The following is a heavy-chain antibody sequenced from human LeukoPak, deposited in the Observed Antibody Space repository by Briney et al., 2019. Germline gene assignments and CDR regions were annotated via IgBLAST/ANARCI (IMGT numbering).Heavy chain of an antibody. CDR3: ARDRSRGLLDAFDI. Sequence: TGGSLRLSCVASGFTFSNYWMHWVRQGPGKGLVWVSRIISDGSSATYADSVKGRFTVSRDNAKNSLYLQMNSLRAEDTAVYYCARDRSRGLLDAFDIWGQGTMVTVSS. D-gene: IGHD5-18*01. CDR1: GFTFSNYW. CDR2: IISDGSSA. J-gene: IGHJ3*02. V-gene: IGHV3-74*01.